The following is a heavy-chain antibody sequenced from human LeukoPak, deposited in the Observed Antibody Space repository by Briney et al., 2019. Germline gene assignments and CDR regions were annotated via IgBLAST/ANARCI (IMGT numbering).Heavy chain of an antibody. D-gene: IGHD1-26*01. CDR3: ARAHSGSYYIAFDI. Sequence: SETLSLTCTVSGGSISSYYWSWIRQPPGKGLEWIGYIYYSGSTNYNPSLKSRVTISVDTSKNQFSLKLSSVTAADTAVYYCARAHSGSYYIAFDIWGQGTMVTVSS. CDR1: GGSISSYY. CDR2: IYYSGST. J-gene: IGHJ3*02. V-gene: IGHV4-59*01.